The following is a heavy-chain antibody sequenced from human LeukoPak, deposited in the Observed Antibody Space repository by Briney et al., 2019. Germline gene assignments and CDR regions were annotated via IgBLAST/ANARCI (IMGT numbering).Heavy chain of an antibody. Sequence: GGSLRLSCAASGFTFSSYSMNWVRQAPGKGLEWVSSISSSSSYIYYADSVKGRFTISRDNAKNSLYLQMNSLRAEDTAVYYCARDQEVVVPAAMGGPDYWGQGTLVTVSS. V-gene: IGHV3-21*01. D-gene: IGHD2-2*01. CDR2: ISSSSSYI. CDR1: GFTFSSYS. CDR3: ARDQEVVVPAAMGGPDY. J-gene: IGHJ4*02.